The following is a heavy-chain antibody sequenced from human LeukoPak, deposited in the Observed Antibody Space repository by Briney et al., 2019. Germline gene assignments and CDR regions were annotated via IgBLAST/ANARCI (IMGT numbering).Heavy chain of an antibody. CDR3: ARAPSWYYFDY. V-gene: IGHV6-1*01. CDR2: IYYRSKWYA. J-gene: IGHJ4*02. CDR1: GDSVSGNRAT. D-gene: IGHD1-14*01. Sequence: SQTLSLTCAISGDSVSGNRATWNWLRQSPSRGLEWLGRIYYRSKWYADYAVSVKGRITINPDTSKNQFSLKLSSVTAADTAVYYCARAPSWYYFDYWGQGTLVTVSS.